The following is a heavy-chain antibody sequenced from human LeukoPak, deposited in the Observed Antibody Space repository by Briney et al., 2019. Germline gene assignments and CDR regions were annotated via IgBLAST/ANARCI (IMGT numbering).Heavy chain of an antibody. V-gene: IGHV3-30*18. CDR3: AKDLRRQNYYDSSGYGS. Sequence: PGRSLRLSCAASGFTFSSYGMHWVRQAPGKGLEWVAVISYDGSNKYYADSVKGRFTISRDNSKNTLYLQMNSLRAEDTAVYYCAKDLRRQNYYDSSGYGSWGQGTLVTVSS. J-gene: IGHJ5*02. D-gene: IGHD3-22*01. CDR2: ISYDGSNK. CDR1: GFTFSSYG.